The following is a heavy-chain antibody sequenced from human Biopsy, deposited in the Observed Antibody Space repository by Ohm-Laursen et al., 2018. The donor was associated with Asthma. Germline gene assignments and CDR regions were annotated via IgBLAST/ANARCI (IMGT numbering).Heavy chain of an antibody. Sequence: GASVKVSCNASGGTFSSNAISWVRQAPGQGLEWMGGIIAIFGTANYAQKFQGRVTITADESTSTAYMELSSLRSEDTAVYYCARDPHNSYLAPLRTKFNYYYYGMDVWGQGATVPVSS. D-gene: IGHD1-7*01. J-gene: IGHJ6*02. CDR2: IIAIFGTA. CDR1: GGTFSSNA. CDR3: ARDPHNSYLAPLRTKFNYYYYGMDV. V-gene: IGHV1-69*13.